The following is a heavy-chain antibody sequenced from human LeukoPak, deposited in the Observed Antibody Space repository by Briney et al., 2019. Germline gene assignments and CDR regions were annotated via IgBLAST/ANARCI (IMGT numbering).Heavy chain of an antibody. Sequence: ASVKVSCKTSGDSFNKYDFNWVRQASGQGLEWMGWMDPASGDAGYAQKFQGRVSLTRNTSISTAYMELRSLRSEDSAVYYCARASRRRFDSTGHPTWGQGTLVTVSP. V-gene: IGHV1-8*01. CDR1: GDSFNKYD. J-gene: IGHJ5*02. D-gene: IGHD3-22*01. CDR3: ARASRRRFDSTGHPT. CDR2: MDPASGDA.